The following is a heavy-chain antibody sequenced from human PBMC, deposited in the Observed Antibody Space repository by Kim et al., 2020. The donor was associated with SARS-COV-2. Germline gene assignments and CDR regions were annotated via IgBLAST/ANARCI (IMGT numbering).Heavy chain of an antibody. Sequence: YTPSLKRRVTISVDTSKNQFSLKLSSVTAADTAVYYCARPSITMVRGVITWGQGTLVTVSS. CDR3: ARPSITMVRGVIT. V-gene: IGHV4-39*01. D-gene: IGHD3-10*01. J-gene: IGHJ5*02.